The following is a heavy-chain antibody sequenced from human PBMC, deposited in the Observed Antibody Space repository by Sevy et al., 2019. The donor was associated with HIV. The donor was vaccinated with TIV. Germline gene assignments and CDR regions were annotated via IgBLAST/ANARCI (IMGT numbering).Heavy chain of an antibody. CDR3: ARGGNGDFWSYEYYYYGMDV. D-gene: IGHD3-3*01. J-gene: IGHJ6*02. CDR1: GYTFTSYD. Sequence: ASVKVSCEAFGYTFTSYDINWVRQAPGQGLEWMGWISPNTGATGFAQKFQGRVTLTRNKSITTAYMELSSLTYEDTAVYYCARGGNGDFWSYEYYYYGMDVWGQGTTVTASS. V-gene: IGHV1-8*01. CDR2: ISPNTGAT.